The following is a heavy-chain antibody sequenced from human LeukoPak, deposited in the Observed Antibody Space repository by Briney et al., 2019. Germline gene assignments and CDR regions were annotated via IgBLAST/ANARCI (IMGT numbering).Heavy chain of an antibody. V-gene: IGHV3-23*01. J-gene: IGHJ3*02. D-gene: IGHD6-19*01. CDR3: AKPIAVAGTRDAFDI. CDR2: ITGSGGST. Sequence: GGSLRLSCAASGFTFSTYVVNWVRQAPGKGLEWVSTITGSGGSTYYADSVKGRFTISRDNSKNTLYLQMSSLRVEDTAVYYCAKPIAVAGTRDAFDIWGQGAMVTVSS. CDR1: GFTFSTYV.